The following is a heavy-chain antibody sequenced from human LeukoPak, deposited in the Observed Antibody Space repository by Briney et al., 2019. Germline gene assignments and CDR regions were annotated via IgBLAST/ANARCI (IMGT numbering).Heavy chain of an antibody. CDR1: GFTFSSYW. CDR2: IKQDGSEK. Sequence: GGSLRLSCAASGFTFSSYWMSWVRQAPGKGLEWVANIKQDGSEKYYVDSAKGRFTISRDNTKNSLYLQMSSLRAEDTAVYYCARDDTVTTRVGFIDWGQGTLVTVSS. D-gene: IGHD4-17*01. CDR3: ARDDTVTTRVGFID. J-gene: IGHJ4*02. V-gene: IGHV3-7*01.